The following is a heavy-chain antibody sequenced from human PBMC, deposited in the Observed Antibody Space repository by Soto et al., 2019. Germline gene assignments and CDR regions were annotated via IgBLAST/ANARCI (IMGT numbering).Heavy chain of an antibody. CDR3: ASDIPWREAPMADA. Sequence: SETLSLTCTVSGGSISSSSYYWDWIRQPPGKGLEWIGSIYYGGSTYYNPSLKSRVTISVDTSKSQFSLKLSSVTAADTAVYYCASDIPWREAPMADAWGQGTLVTVSS. CDR2: IYYGGST. V-gene: IGHV4-39*02. J-gene: IGHJ5*02. CDR1: GGSISSSSYY. D-gene: IGHD3-10*01.